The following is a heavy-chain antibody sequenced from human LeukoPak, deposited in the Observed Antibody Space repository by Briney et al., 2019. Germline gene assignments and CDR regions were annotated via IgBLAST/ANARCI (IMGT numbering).Heavy chain of an antibody. D-gene: IGHD3-3*01. CDR2: IYYSGST. J-gene: IGHJ2*01. CDR3: ARIRRPHWYLDL. CDR1: GDSISSADYY. Sequence: SETLSLTCTVSGDSISSADYYWTWIRQPPGKGLELVGFIYYSGSTKYNPSLKSRVTISAATSKTQFSLRLSYATAADTAVYYCARIRRPHWYLDLWGRGTLVTVSS. V-gene: IGHV4-30-4*08.